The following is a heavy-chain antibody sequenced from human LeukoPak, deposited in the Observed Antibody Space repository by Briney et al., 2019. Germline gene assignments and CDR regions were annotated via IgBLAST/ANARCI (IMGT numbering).Heavy chain of an antibody. Sequence: TPSETLSLTCTVSGGSISDYYWSWIRQPAGKGLEWIGRMYISGSTNYNPSLKSRITISVDTSKNQFSLKLSSVTAADTAVYYCARVDYDFWSGYYSIYYWGQGTLVTVSS. CDR2: MYISGST. J-gene: IGHJ4*02. V-gene: IGHV4-4*07. CDR3: ARVDYDFWSGYYSIYY. CDR1: GGSISDYY. D-gene: IGHD3-3*01.